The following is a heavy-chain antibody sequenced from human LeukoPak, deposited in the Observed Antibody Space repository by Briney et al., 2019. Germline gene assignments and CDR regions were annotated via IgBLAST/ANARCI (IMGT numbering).Heavy chain of an antibody. Sequence: GGSLRLSCAASGFTFSSYSMNWVRQAPGKGLEWISFINMIGDTMYYADPMKGRFTVSRDNAKNSLYLQMNSLRAEDTAVYYCARAPMVRGSYGACYFDYWGQGTLVTVSS. CDR2: INMIGDTM. J-gene: IGHJ4*02. CDR3: ARAPMVRGSYGACYFDY. CDR1: GFTFSSYS. V-gene: IGHV3-48*01. D-gene: IGHD3-10*01.